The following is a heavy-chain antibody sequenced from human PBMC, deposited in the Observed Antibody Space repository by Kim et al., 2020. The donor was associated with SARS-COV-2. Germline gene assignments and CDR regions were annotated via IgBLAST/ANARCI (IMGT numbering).Heavy chain of an antibody. D-gene: IGHD2-21*01. Sequence: GGSLRLSCAVSGFTFSTYSMHWVRQAPGKGLEWVAIIWSDGNTKYYGDSVKGRFTISKDNSRNSLYLQMSTLRPEDTAVYYCARGIEGGFDYWCQGTLVTVSS. V-gene: IGHV3-33*01. CDR2: IWSDGNTK. CDR1: GFTFSTYS. CDR3: ARGIEGGFDY. J-gene: IGHJ4*02.